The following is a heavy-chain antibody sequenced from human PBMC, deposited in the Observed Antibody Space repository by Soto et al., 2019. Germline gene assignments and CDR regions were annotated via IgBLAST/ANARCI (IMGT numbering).Heavy chain of an antibody. D-gene: IGHD1-1*01. V-gene: IGHV4-39*01. CDR2: IYYSGVT. J-gene: IGHJ4*02. Sequence: SETLSLTCTVSGASISSSSSYWGWIRQPPGKGLEWIANIYYSGVTYYNPSLRSRLTISVDTSKNQFSLRVTSVTTADTAMYYCARRPSPNHSPEPVFGSWGQGTLVTVSS. CDR3: ARRPSPNHSPEPVFGS. CDR1: GASISSSSSY.